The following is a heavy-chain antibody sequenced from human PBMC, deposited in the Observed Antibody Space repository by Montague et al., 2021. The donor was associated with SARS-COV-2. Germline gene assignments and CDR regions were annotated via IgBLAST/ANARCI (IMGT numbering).Heavy chain of an antibody. CDR2: INHSGST. CDR1: GGSFSGYY. J-gene: IGHJ6*02. D-gene: IGHD3-10*01. V-gene: IGHV4-34*01. Sequence: SETLSLTCAVYGGSFSGYYWSWIRQPPGKGLEWIGEINHSGSTNYNPSLKSRVTISVDTSKNQFSLKLSSVTAADTAVYYCARVRYNGSGTSLGMDVWGQRTTVTVSS. CDR3: ARVRYNGSGTSLGMDV.